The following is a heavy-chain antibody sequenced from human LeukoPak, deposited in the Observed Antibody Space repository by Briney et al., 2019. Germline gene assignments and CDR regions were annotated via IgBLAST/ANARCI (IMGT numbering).Heavy chain of an antibody. V-gene: IGHV3-48*01. J-gene: IGHJ4*02. CDR1: GFTFSDYS. Sequence: GGSLRLSCAASGFTFSDYSMNWVRQAPGKGLEWISYIGIDSGNTNYADSVKGRFTISGDKAKNSLYLQMNSLRVEDTAVYFCARDYKYAFDNSGQGTLVTVSS. CDR3: ARDYKYAFDN. D-gene: IGHD5-24*01. CDR2: IGIDSGNT.